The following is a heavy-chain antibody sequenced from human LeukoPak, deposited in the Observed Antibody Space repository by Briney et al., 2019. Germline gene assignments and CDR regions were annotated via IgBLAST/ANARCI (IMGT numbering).Heavy chain of an antibody. CDR3: ARVGLGLFDY. CDR2: ISYDGSNK. D-gene: IGHD3/OR15-3a*01. V-gene: IGHV3-30*03. Sequence: GGSLRLSCAASGFTFSSYGMHWVRQAPGKGLEWVAVISYDGSNKYYADSVKGRFTISRDNAKNSLYLQMNSLRVEDTAVYYCARVGLGLFDYWGQGTLVTVSS. CDR1: GFTFSSYG. J-gene: IGHJ4*02.